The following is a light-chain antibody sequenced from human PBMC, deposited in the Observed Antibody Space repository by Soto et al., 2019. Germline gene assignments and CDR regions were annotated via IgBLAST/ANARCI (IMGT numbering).Light chain of an antibody. CDR1: QGVSNSY. Sequence: EIVLTQSPGTLSLSPGEGATLSCRASQGVSNSYLAWYQQKPGQAPRLLIYGASSRATGIPDRFSGSESGTDFTLTISRLEPEDFAVYYCQQYGRSPLTFGGGTKVDIK. CDR3: QQYGRSPLT. CDR2: GAS. V-gene: IGKV3-20*01. J-gene: IGKJ4*01.